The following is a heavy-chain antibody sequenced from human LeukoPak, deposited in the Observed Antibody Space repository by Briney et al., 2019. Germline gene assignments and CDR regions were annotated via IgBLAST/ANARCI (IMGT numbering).Heavy chain of an antibody. CDR2: MNHGGTT. J-gene: IGHJ4*02. CDR3: ARAAPLLVAPQDY. CDR1: GGSFSGYY. Sequence: SETLSLTCAVYGGSFSGYYWSWIRQPPGKGLEWIGEMNHGGTTNYNPALKGRVTISVYTSKNQFSLKLNSVTAADTAVYYCARAAPLLVAPQDYWGQGTLVTVSS. D-gene: IGHD2-21*01. V-gene: IGHV4-34*01.